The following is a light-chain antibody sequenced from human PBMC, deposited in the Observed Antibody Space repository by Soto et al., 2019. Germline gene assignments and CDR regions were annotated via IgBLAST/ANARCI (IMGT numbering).Light chain of an antibody. CDR1: QSISSSY. CDR2: GAT. V-gene: IGKV3-20*01. J-gene: IGKJ1*01. CDR3: QQYGSSPG. Sequence: EIVLTQSPGTLSLSPGERATLSCRASQSISSSYVGWYQQKRGQAPRLLIYGATSSATGIPDRFSGSGYGTDFTLTISRLEPEDFAVYYCQQYGSSPGFGQGTKVEIK.